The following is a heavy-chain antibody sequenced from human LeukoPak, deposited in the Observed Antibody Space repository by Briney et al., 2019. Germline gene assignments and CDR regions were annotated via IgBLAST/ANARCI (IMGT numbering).Heavy chain of an antibody. CDR1: GFIFSTYG. V-gene: IGHV3-23*01. D-gene: IGHD2-2*01. Sequence: PGGSLRLSCVASGFIFSTYGMSWVRRAPEKGLEWVSTITAGGGSTYYADSVKGRFTISRDNSKNTLYSQMNSLRAEDTAIYYCVKGRYCGGTSCSYFDCWGQGTLVTFSS. J-gene: IGHJ4*02. CDR2: ITAGGGST. CDR3: VKGRYCGGTSCSYFDC.